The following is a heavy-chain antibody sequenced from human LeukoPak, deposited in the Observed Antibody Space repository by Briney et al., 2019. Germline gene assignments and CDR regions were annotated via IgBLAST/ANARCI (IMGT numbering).Heavy chain of an antibody. J-gene: IGHJ4*02. D-gene: IGHD4-11*01. CDR3: AREPDYRSSSRHFDY. Sequence: GASVKVSCQASGGTFSSYAISWVRQAPGQGLEWMGGIIPIFGTANYAQKFQGRVTLTADESTSTAYMERSSLRSEDRAVYYGAREPDYRSSSRHFDYCGEGTLVTVSS. CDR1: GGTFSSYA. V-gene: IGHV1-69*01. CDR2: IIPIFGTA.